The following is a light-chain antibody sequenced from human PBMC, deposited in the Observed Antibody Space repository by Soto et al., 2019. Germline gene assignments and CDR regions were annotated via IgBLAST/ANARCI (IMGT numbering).Light chain of an antibody. V-gene: IGKV3-15*01. Sequence: ETVMTQSPATLSVSPGEGATLSCRASQSVSSNLAWYQQKPGQAPRLLIYGASTRATDIPARFSGSGSGTEFTLTISRLEPEDFAVYYCQQYGSSPRTFGQGTKVDIK. CDR3: QQYGSSPRT. CDR2: GAS. J-gene: IGKJ1*01. CDR1: QSVSSN.